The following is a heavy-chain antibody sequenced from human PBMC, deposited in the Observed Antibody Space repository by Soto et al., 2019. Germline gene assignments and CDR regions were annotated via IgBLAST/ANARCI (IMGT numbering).Heavy chain of an antibody. CDR1: GYIFTAYS. CDR3: AREENCSDGICYSEYFQR. J-gene: IGHJ1*01. D-gene: IGHD2-15*01. Sequence: QVQLVQSGAEVKKPGASVKVSCKASGYIFTAYSMHWVREAPGQGLEGMGVVNPSGGSTNNAQKFQRKITMTRDTSTSTLYMDLSSLTSEDTAVYYCAREENCSDGICYSEYFQRWGQGTLVTVSS. CDR2: VNPSGGST. V-gene: IGHV1-46*01.